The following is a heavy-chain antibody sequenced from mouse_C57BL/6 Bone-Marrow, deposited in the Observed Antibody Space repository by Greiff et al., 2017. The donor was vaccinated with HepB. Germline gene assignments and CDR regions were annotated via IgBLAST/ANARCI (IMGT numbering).Heavy chain of an antibody. CDR2: IYPGNSDT. Sequence: EVKLVESGTVLARPGASVKMSCKTSGYTFTSYWMHWVKQRPGQGLEWIGAIYPGNSDTSYNQKFKGKAKLTAVTSASTAYMELSSLTNEDSAVYYCTRERITTVDFDYWGQGTTLTVSS. J-gene: IGHJ2*01. V-gene: IGHV1-5*01. CDR1: GYTFTSYW. D-gene: IGHD1-1*01. CDR3: TRERITTVDFDY.